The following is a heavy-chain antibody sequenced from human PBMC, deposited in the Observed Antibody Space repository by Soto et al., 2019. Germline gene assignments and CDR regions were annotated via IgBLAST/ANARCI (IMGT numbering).Heavy chain of an antibody. CDR2: IYYSGST. CDR3: AKQGWTRSGRID. CDR1: GGSISSYY. D-gene: IGHD3-3*01. J-gene: IGHJ4*02. Sequence: SETLSLTCTVSGGSISSYYWSWIRQPPGKGLEWIGYIYYSGSTNYNPSLKSRVTISVDTSKNQFSLKLGSVTAADTAVYYCAKQGWTRSGRIDWGQGTLVTSPQ. V-gene: IGHV4-59*01.